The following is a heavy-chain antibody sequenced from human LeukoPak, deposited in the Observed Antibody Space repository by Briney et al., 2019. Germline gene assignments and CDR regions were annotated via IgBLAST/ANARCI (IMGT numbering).Heavy chain of an antibody. CDR2: INWNSAFI. D-gene: IGHD2-15*01. V-gene: IGHV3-9*01. J-gene: IGHJ4*02. Sequence: GGSLRLSCAASGFTFYDHAMHWVRQTPGKGLEWVAGINWNSAFIAYADSVKGRFTISRDNAKSSIYLQLNSLRTEDTALYYCAKDLTWGYFDYWGQGTLVTVSS. CDR3: AKDLTWGYFDY. CDR1: GFTFYDHA.